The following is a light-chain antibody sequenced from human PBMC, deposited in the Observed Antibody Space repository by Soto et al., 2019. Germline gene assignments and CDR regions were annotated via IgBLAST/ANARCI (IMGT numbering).Light chain of an antibody. CDR3: AAWDDSLSGWV. CDR1: SSNIGSNH. Sequence: QFVLTQSPSASGAPGQRVTISCSGSSSNIGSNHVYWYQQLPGTAPKLLIYRHSLRPSGVPDRFSGSKSGTSASLAISGLRSDDEADYYCAAWDDSLSGWVFGGGTKLTVL. CDR2: RHS. J-gene: IGLJ3*02. V-gene: IGLV1-47*01.